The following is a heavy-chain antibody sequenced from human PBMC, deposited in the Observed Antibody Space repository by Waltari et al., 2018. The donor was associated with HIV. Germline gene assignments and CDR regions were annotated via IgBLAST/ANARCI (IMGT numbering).Heavy chain of an antibody. CDR3: ATGTDWLVNVLEY. CDR1: GFNFNYNV. Sequence: QIQLVQSGAEVKKPGASVKVSCTTSGFNFNYNVIHWVRQAPGQGLEWMGSINVGNLQTRYAQMFQGRVRFTRDTSETTIFMEVSSLKVEDTAIYFCATGTDWLVNVLEYWGQGTLVTVSS. V-gene: IGHV1-3*01. CDR2: INVGNLQT. J-gene: IGHJ4*02. D-gene: IGHD6-19*01.